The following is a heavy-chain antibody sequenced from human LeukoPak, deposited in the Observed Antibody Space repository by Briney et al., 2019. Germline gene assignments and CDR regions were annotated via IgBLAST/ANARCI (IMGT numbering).Heavy chain of an antibody. CDR1: GYTFSDYY. Sequence: ASVKVSCKASGYTFSDYYMHWVRQAPGQGLEWMGWINPNSGGISFAQNFLGRVTMTRDTSISTVYMELSRLRSDDTAVYYCARVLIRFLGWYPLDYWGQGTLVTVSS. V-gene: IGHV1-2*02. J-gene: IGHJ4*02. CDR2: INPNSGGI. CDR3: ARVLIRFLGWYPLDY. D-gene: IGHD3-3*01.